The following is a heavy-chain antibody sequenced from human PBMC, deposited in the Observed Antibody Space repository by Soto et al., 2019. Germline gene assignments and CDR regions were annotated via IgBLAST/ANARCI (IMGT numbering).Heavy chain of an antibody. Sequence: EVQLLESGGGLVQPGGSLRLSCAASGFTFSSYAMNWVRQAPGKGLEWVSVISGSGGSTYYADSVKGRFTISRDNSKNTLYLQLNSLRAEDTAVYYCAKRNYGSEFDYWGQGTLVTVSS. CDR3: AKRNYGSEFDY. D-gene: IGHD3-10*01. CDR2: ISGSGGST. V-gene: IGHV3-23*01. CDR1: GFTFSSYA. J-gene: IGHJ4*02.